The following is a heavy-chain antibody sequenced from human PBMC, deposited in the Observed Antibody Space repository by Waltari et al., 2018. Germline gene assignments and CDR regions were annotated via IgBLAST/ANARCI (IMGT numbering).Heavy chain of an antibody. CDR3: ARDNRGALDY. Sequence: EVQLVESGGGLVQPGGTLRLSCAASDFTFSSYWMAWVRQAPGKGLEWVANIKQDESERFHVDSVKGRFTISRDNAKNSLYLQMNSLRAEDTAVYYCARDNRGALDYWGQGTQVTVSS. CDR1: DFTFSSYW. J-gene: IGHJ4*02. V-gene: IGHV3-7*04. CDR2: IKQDESER.